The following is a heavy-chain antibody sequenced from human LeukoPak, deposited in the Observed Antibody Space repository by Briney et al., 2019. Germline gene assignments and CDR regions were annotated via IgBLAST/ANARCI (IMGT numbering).Heavy chain of an antibody. Sequence: SETLSLTCAVYGGSFSGYYWSWIRQPPGKGLEWIGEINHSGSTNYNPSLKSRVTMSVDTSKNQFSLKLSSVTAADTAVYYCARTTEGGYSGYFYYYYMDVWGKGTTVTISS. D-gene: IGHD5-12*01. J-gene: IGHJ6*03. V-gene: IGHV4-34*01. CDR1: GGSFSGYY. CDR2: INHSGST. CDR3: ARTTEGGYSGYFYYYYMDV.